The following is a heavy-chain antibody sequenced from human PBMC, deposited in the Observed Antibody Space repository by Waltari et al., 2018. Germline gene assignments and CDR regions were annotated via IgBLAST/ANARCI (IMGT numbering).Heavy chain of an antibody. V-gene: IGHV1-2*02. CDR3: ASFGYNHFDY. J-gene: IGHJ4*02. CDR2: INPNSGGT. Sequence: VQLVESGGVVVQPGGSLRLSCAASGFTFDDYTMHWVRQAPGQGLEWMGWINPNSGGTNYAQKFQGRVTMTRDTSISTAYMELSRLRSDDTAVYYCASFGYNHFDYWGQGTLVTVSS. CDR1: GFTFDDYT. D-gene: IGHD5-12*01.